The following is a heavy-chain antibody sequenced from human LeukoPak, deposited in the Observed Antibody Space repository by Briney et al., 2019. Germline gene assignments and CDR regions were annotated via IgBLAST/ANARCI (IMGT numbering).Heavy chain of an antibody. V-gene: IGHV3-74*01. Sequence: SGGSLRLSCAASGFTFSSSWMHWVRQVPGKGLVGVSNINSDGTTTHYAGSVKGRFTISRDNAKNTLYLQMNSLRAEDTAVYYCANFLSFGWGQGTLVTVSS. CDR2: INSDGTTT. J-gene: IGHJ4*02. D-gene: IGHD2/OR15-2a*01. CDR1: GFTFSSSW. CDR3: ANFLSFG.